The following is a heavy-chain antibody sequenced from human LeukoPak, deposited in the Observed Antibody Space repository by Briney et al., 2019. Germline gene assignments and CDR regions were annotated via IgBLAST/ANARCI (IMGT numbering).Heavy chain of an antibody. D-gene: IGHD2-8*01. J-gene: IGHJ5*02. CDR1: GVTFSGSA. CDR3: TRHSGYCTNGVCYTQNWFDP. Sequence: GGSLRLSCAASGVTFSGSAMHWVRQASGKGLEWVGRIRSKANSYATAYAASVKGRFTISRDDSKNTAYLQMNSLKTEDTAVYYCTRHSGYCTNGVCYTQNWFDPWGQGTLVTVSS. V-gene: IGHV3-73*01. CDR2: IRSKANSYAT.